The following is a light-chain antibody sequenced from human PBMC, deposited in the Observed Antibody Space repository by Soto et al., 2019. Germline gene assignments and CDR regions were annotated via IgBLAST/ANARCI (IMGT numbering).Light chain of an antibody. J-gene: IGLJ1*01. CDR1: SSDIGGYNH. V-gene: IGLV2-14*01. CDR2: EVS. CDR3: SSYRGSTTLDV. Sequence: QSVLTQPASVSGSPGRSITISCTGTSSDIGGYNHVSWYQQHPGKAPKLVIFEVSDRPSGVSNRFSGSKSGNTASLTISGLQAEDEADYYCSSYRGSTTLDVFGTGTKLTVL.